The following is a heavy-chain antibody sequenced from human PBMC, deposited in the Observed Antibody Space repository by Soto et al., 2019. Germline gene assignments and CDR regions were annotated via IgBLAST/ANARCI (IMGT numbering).Heavy chain of an antibody. CDR2: ISYSGNT. Sequence: PSETLSLTCSVSGDSVTSGDYYWTWVRQSPGKGLEWIGHISYSGNTAYNPSLSSRLTISLDTSKNHFSLRLHAATAADTAVYFCGRVKATLYRHYYFDYWGHGTPVTVSS. V-gene: IGHV4-30-4*01. J-gene: IGHJ4*01. D-gene: IGHD5-12*01. CDR3: GRVKATLYRHYYFDY. CDR1: GDSVTSGDYY.